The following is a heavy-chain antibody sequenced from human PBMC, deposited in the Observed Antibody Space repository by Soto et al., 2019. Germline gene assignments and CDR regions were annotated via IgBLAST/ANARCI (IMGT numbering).Heavy chain of an antibody. J-gene: IGHJ3*02. Sequence: SVKVSCKASGGTFSSYAISWVRQAPGQGLEWMGGIIPIFGTANYAQKFQGRVTITADESTSTAYMELSSLRSEDTAVYYCARFYDSSGYYLPDAFDIWGRGTTVTVSS. V-gene: IGHV1-69*13. D-gene: IGHD3-22*01. CDR2: IIPIFGTA. CDR3: ARFYDSSGYYLPDAFDI. CDR1: GGTFSSYA.